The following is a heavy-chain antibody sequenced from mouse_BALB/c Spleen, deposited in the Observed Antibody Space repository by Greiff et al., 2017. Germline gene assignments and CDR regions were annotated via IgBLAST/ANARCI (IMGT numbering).Heavy chain of an antibody. CDR2: INPYNDGT. Sequence: VQLQQPGAELVRPGASVKLSCKASGYTFTSYVMHWVKQKPGQGLEWIGYINPYNDGTKYNEKFKGKATLTSDKSSSTAYMELSSLTSEDSAVYYCARLRTTATSSYYYAMDYWGQGTSVTVSS. V-gene: IGHV1-14*01. CDR1: GYTFTSYV. CDR3: ARLRTTATSSYYYAMDY. J-gene: IGHJ4*01. D-gene: IGHD1-2*01.